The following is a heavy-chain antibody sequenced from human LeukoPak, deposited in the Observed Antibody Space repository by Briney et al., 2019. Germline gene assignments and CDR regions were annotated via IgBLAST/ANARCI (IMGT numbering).Heavy chain of an antibody. Sequence: GGSLRLSCAASGFTFSSYAMSWVRQAPGKGLEWVSTISGSGGSTYYADSVKGRFTISRDNSKNTLFLQMDSLRAEDTALYYCAKDHDGVLWFGELLSFDYGGQGTLVTVSS. CDR3: AKDHDGVLWFGELLSFDY. D-gene: IGHD3-10*01. J-gene: IGHJ4*02. V-gene: IGHV3-23*01. CDR1: GFTFSSYA. CDR2: ISGSGGST.